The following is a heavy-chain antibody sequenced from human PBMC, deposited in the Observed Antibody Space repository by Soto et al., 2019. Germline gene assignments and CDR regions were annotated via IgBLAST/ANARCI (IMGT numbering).Heavy chain of an antibody. Sequence: ASVKVSCKASGYTFTSYAMHWVRQAPGQRLEWMGWINAGNGNTKYSQKFQGRVTITRDTSASTAYMELSSLRSEDTAVYYCARGGMVRGVKPEPLYYFDYWGQGTLVTVSS. CDR1: GYTFTSYA. D-gene: IGHD3-10*01. V-gene: IGHV1-3*01. CDR2: INAGNGNT. J-gene: IGHJ4*02. CDR3: ARGGMVRGVKPEPLYYFDY.